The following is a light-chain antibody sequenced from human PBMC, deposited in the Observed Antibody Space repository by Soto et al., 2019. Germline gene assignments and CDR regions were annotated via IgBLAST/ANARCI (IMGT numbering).Light chain of an antibody. CDR1: QSVSSN. CDR2: GAS. J-gene: IGKJ1*01. CDR3: QQYGSSPET. Sequence: EIEMTQSPATLSVSPGERSTLSCRASQSVSSNLAWYQQKPGQDTRLLIYGASSRDTGIPDRVSGSGSGTDVTLTISRLEPEDFAVYYCQQYGSSPETFGQGTKVDIK. V-gene: IGKV3-20*01.